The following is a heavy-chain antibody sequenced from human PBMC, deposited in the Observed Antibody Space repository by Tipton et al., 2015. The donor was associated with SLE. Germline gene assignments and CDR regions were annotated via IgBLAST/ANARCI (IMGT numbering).Heavy chain of an antibody. CDR1: GFTFSNYH. Sequence: GSLRLSCAASGFTFSNYHMTWVRQAPGKGLEWVSSIPSSGYTYYADSVQGRFTISRDNAKNSLFLQMNSLSAEDTAVYYCARGITMVRGVIITTGWFDPWGQGTLVTVSS. J-gene: IGHJ5*02. CDR3: ARGITMVRGVIITTGWFDP. V-gene: IGHV3-69-1*01. D-gene: IGHD3-10*01. CDR2: IPSSGYT.